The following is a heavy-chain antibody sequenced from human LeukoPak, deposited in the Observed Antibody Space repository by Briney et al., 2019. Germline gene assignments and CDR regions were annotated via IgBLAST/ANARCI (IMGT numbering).Heavy chain of an antibody. CDR2: ISSGSNYI. V-gene: IGHV3-21*01. J-gene: IGHJ4*02. CDR3: ARSLPSHY. CDR1: GFTFSSYS. Sequence: GGSLRLSCAASGFTFSSYSMNWVRQAPGKGLEWVSSISSGSNYIYYADSVRGPFTISRDNAKNSLYLQMNSLRGEDTALYYCARSLPSHYWGQGTLVTVSS.